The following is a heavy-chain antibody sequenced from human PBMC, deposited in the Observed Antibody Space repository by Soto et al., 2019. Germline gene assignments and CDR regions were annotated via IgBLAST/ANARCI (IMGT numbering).Heavy chain of an antibody. V-gene: IGHV3-48*03. Sequence: GGSLRLSCEVSGFTFSSYEMSWVRQAPGKGLECIAYISSSGSTTDHADSVKGRFTVSRDNAKNSLYLEMNSLRVEDSGIYYCAGEENYYESSGYAGRYFDYWGQGALVTVSS. CDR2: ISSSGSTT. D-gene: IGHD3-22*01. CDR3: AGEENYYESSGYAGRYFDY. CDR1: GFTFSSYE. J-gene: IGHJ4*02.